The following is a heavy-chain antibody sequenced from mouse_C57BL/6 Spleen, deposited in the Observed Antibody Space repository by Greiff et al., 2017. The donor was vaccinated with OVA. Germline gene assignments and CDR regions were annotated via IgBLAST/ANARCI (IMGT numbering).Heavy chain of an antibody. J-gene: IGHJ4*01. CDR2: INPSSGYT. Sequence: VQGVESGAELAKPGASVKLSCKASGYTFTSYWMHWVKQRPGQGLEWIGYINPSSGYTKYNQKFKDKATLTADKSSSTAYMQLISLTYEDSAVYYCARSGDPDAMDYWGQGTSVTVSA. D-gene: IGHD2-13*01. CDR1: GYTFTSYW. V-gene: IGHV1-7*01. CDR3: ARSGDPDAMDY.